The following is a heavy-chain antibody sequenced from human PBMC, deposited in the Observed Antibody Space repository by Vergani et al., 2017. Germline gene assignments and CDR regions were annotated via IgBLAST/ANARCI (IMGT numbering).Heavy chain of an antibody. CDR3: ARLPRGLRGMSLEY. CDR1: GYSFTSYW. CDR2: IYPGDSDT. V-gene: IGHV5-51*01. D-gene: IGHD3-10*01. J-gene: IGHJ4*02. Sequence: EVQLVQSGAEVKKPGESLKISCKGSGYSFTSYWIGWVRQMPGKGLEWMGIIYPGDSDTRYSPSFEGQVTISADTSTSTAYVQWPSLKASDTAVYFCARLPRGLRGMSLEYWGQGTLVTVSS.